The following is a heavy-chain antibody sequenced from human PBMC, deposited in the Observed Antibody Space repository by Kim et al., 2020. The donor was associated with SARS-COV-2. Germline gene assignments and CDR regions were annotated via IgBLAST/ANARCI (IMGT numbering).Heavy chain of an antibody. Sequence: GGSLRLSCAASGFTFSSYAMSWVRQAPGKGLEWVSAISGSGGSTYYADSVKGRFTISRDNSKNTLYLQMNSLRAEDTAVYYCVGSGESTYNWFDPWGQGTLVTVSS. CDR3: VGSGESTYNWFDP. CDR1: GFTFSSYA. V-gene: IGHV3-23*01. CDR2: ISGSGGST. J-gene: IGHJ5*02. D-gene: IGHD3-10*01.